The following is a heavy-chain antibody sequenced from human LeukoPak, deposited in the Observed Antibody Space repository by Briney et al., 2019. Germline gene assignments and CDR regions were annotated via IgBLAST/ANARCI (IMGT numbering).Heavy chain of an antibody. V-gene: IGHV4-59*01. CDR2: IYHNSGTT. Sequence: SETLSLTCTVSGGSITSYYWTWIRRPPGKGLEWIGYIYHNSGTTNYNPSLKSRVSISVDTSKNQFSLKLSSVTAADTAVYYCAQKAPYSPGYSQHWGQGTLVTVSS. CDR1: GGSITSYY. J-gene: IGHJ1*01. CDR3: AQKAPYSPGYSQH. D-gene: IGHD2-15*01.